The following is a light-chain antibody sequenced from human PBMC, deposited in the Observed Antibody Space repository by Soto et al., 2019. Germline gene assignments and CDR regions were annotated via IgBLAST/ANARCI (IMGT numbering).Light chain of an antibody. J-gene: IGKJ3*01. CDR3: QQYYSTPFT. CDR2: WAS. V-gene: IGKV4-1*01. CDR1: QSVLYSSNNKNY. Sequence: DIVMTQSPDSLAVSLGERATINCKSSQSVLYSSNNKNYLAWYQQKPGQPPKLLIYWASTRESGVPDRFSGSGSGTHFTLTISSLQAEDEAVYYCQQYYSTPFTFGPGTKVDIK.